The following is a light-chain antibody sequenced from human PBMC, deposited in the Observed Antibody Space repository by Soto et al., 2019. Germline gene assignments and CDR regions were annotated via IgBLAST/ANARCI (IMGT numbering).Light chain of an antibody. V-gene: IGLV2-14*01. Sequence: QSVLTQPASVSGSPGQSITISCTGTSSDVGGYNYVSWYQQHPGKAPKLMIYDVSNRPSGVSNRFSGSKSGNTASLTISGLQAEDEGDYYCSSYTSSSTVFGGGTQLTVL. CDR2: DVS. CDR3: SSYTSSSTV. J-gene: IGLJ2*01. CDR1: SSDVGGYNY.